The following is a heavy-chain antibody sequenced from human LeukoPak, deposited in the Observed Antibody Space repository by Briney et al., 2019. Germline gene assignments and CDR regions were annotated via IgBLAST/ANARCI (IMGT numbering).Heavy chain of an antibody. CDR1: GGSFSGYY. D-gene: IGHD6-13*01. J-gene: IGHJ5*02. V-gene: IGHV4-34*01. Sequence: PSETLSLTCAVYGGSFSGYYWSWIRQPPGKGLEWIGEINHSGSTNYNPSLKSRVTISVDTSKNQFSLKLSSVTAADTAVYYCARGEQQLVLENWFDPWGQGTLVTVSS. CDR2: INHSGST. CDR3: ARGEQQLVLENWFDP.